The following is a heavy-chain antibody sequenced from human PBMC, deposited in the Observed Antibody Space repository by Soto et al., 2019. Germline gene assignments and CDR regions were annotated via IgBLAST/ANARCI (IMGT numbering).Heavy chain of an antibody. J-gene: IGHJ6*02. V-gene: IGHV1-69*13. CDR3: ASNIVVVPAATHLYYYYGMDG. CDR1: GGTFSSYA. D-gene: IGHD2-2*01. CDR2: IIPIFGTA. Sequence: SVKVSCKASGGTFSSYAISWVRQAPGQGLEWMGGIIPIFGTANYAQKFQGRVTITADESTSTAYMELSSLRSEDTAVYYCASNIVVVPAATHLYYYYGMDGWGQGNTVTVSS.